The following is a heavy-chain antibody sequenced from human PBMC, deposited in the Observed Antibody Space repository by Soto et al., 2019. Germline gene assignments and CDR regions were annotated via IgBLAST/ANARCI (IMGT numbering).Heavy chain of an antibody. V-gene: IGHV3-33*01. CDR1: GFTFSSYG. CDR2: IWYDGSNK. Sequence: GGSLRLSCAASGFTFSSYGMHWVRQAPGKGLEWVAVIWYDGSNKYYADSVKGRFTISRDNSKNTLYLQMNSLRAEDTAVYYCARDRYGDSRPHFDYWGQGTLVTVSS. J-gene: IGHJ4*02. CDR3: ARDRYGDSRPHFDY. D-gene: IGHD4-17*01.